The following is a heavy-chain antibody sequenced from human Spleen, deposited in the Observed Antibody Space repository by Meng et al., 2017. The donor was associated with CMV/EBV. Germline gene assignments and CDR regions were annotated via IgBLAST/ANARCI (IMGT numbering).Heavy chain of an antibody. CDR1: GYSFTRYW. J-gene: IGHJ5*02. CDR3: ARRAPQLRAGFDP. CDR2: IYPGDSDT. D-gene: IGHD2-2*01. V-gene: IGHV5-51*01. Sequence: KGSGYSFTRYWIGWVRRRHGKGQEWMGIIYPGDSDTRYSPSYQGQVTISAEKSISTAYLQWSSLKASDTAMYYCARRAPQLRAGFDPWGQGTLVTVSS.